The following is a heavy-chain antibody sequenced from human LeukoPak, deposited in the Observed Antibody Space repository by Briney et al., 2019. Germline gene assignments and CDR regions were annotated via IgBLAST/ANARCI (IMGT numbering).Heavy chain of an antibody. Sequence: GGSLRLSCAASGFTFSSYAMSWVGQAPGKGLEWVSGISGSGDNTYYADSVKGRFTISRDNSKNTLYVQVNSLGTEDTAAYYCAKGSYYDSSGSFYFDYWGQGTLVTVSS. CDR2: ISGSGDNT. CDR1: GFTFSSYA. D-gene: IGHD3-22*01. J-gene: IGHJ4*02. V-gene: IGHV3-23*01. CDR3: AKGSYYDSSGSFYFDY.